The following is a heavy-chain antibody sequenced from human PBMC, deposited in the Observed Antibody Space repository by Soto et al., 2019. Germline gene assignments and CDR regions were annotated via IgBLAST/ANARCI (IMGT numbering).Heavy chain of an antibody. Sequence: QVQLVQSGAEVKKPGSSVKVSCKASGGTFSTNAIAWVRQAPGQGLEWMGGIIPIFGTANYAQKFQGRVTITADESTSTAYMEMSSLRSEDTAVYYCARPADAGSFHNWFDPWGQGTLVTVSS. CDR3: ARPADAGSFHNWFDP. D-gene: IGHD2-15*01. V-gene: IGHV1-69*01. CDR1: GGTFSTNA. CDR2: IIPIFGTA. J-gene: IGHJ5*02.